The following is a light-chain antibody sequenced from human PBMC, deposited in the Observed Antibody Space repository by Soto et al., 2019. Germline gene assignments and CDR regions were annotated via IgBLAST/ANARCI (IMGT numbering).Light chain of an antibody. Sequence: DIQMTQSPSTLSAFVGDTVTITCRASQGIGSWLAWYQQKAGEAPKLLIYKASSLESGVPSRFSGSGSGTEFTLTISTLQPDDFATYYCQQYGTYWTFGQGTKVDIK. CDR3: QQYGTYWT. CDR2: KAS. J-gene: IGKJ1*01. CDR1: QGIGSW. V-gene: IGKV1-5*03.